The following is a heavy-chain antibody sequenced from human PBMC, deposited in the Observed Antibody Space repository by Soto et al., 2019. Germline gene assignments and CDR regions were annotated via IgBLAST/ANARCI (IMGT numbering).Heavy chain of an antibody. D-gene: IGHD2-21*02. J-gene: IGHJ1*01. Sequence: PGGSLRLSCAASGFTFSSYGMHWVRQAPGKGLEWVAVISYDGSNKYYADSVKGRFTISRDNSKNTLYLQMNSLRAEDTAVYYCAKHHRPYCGGDCYSCFQHWGQGTLVTVSS. CDR3: AKHHRPYCGGDCYSCFQH. V-gene: IGHV3-30*18. CDR1: GFTFSSYG. CDR2: ISYDGSNK.